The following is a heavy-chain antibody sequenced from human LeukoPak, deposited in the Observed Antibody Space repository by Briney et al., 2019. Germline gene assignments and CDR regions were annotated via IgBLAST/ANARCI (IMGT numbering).Heavy chain of an antibody. V-gene: IGHV3-48*03. CDR2: ISGNGSTI. CDR1: GFTFRSHE. CDR3: ATYLLVVLYY. J-gene: IGHJ4*02. D-gene: IGHD2-21*01. Sequence: GGSLRLSCAASGFTFRSHEMSWVRQAPGKGLEWVSYISGNGSTIYYADSVKGRFTTSRDNAKNSLYLQMNSLRAEYTAVYYCATYLLVVLYYSGQG.